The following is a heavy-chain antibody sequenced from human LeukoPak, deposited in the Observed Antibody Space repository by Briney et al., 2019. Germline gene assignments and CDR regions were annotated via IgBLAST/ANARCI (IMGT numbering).Heavy chain of an antibody. CDR2: ISSSSSYI. V-gene: IGHV3-21*01. CDR1: GFTVSSNY. CDR3: ARDSGSSTHFDY. J-gene: IGHJ4*02. D-gene: IGHD6-13*01. Sequence: GGSLRLSCAASGFTVSSNYMNWVRQAPGKGLEWVSSISSSSSYIYYADSVKGRFTISRDNAKNSLYLQMNSLRAEDTAVYYCARDSGSSTHFDYWGQGTLVTVSS.